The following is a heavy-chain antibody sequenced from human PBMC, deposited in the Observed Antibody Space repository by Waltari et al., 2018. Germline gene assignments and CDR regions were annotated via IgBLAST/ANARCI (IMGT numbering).Heavy chain of an antibody. CDR2: INHSGST. V-gene: IGHV4-34*01. CDR3: ARALIAAAGRGRRFDP. CDR1: GGSFSGYY. J-gene: IGHJ5*02. Sequence: VQLQQWGAGLLKPSETLSLTCAVYGGSFSGYYWSWIRQHPGKGLEWIGEINHSGSTNYNPSLKSRVTISVDTSKNQFSLKLSSVTAADTAVYYCARALIAAAGRGRRFDPWGQGTLVTVSS. D-gene: IGHD6-13*01.